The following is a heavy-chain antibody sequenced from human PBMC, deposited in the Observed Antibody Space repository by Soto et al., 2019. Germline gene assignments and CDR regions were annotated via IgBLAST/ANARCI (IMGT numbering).Heavy chain of an antibody. D-gene: IGHD2-8*01. CDR3: ARWSQYEGKFDP. CDR2: INHSGST. Sequence: QVQLQQWGAGLLKPSETLSLTCAVYGGSFSGYYWSWIRQPPGKGLEWIGEINHSGSTNYNPSLKRRVTISVDTYKNHFSLKLSSVTAADTAVYYCARWSQYEGKFDPWGQGTLVTVSS. J-gene: IGHJ5*02. CDR1: GGSFSGYY. V-gene: IGHV4-34*01.